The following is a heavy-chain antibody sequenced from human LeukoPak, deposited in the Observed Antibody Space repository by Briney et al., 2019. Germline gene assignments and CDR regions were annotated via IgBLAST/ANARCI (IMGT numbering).Heavy chain of an antibody. Sequence: PSETLSLTCAVYGGSFSGYYWSWIRQPPGKGLEWIGEINHSGSTNYNPSLKGRVTISVDTSKNQFSLKLSSVTAADTAVYYCARARGYSYGFKYYFDYWGQGTLVTVSS. V-gene: IGHV4-34*01. D-gene: IGHD5-18*01. CDR1: GGSFSGYY. CDR3: ARARGYSYGFKYYFDY. J-gene: IGHJ4*02. CDR2: INHSGST.